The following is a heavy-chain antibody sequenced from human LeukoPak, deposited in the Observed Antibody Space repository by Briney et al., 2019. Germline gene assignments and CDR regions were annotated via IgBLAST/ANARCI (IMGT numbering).Heavy chain of an antibody. Sequence: ASETLSLTCAVYGGSFSGYYWSRIRQPPGKGLEWIGEINHSGSTNYNPSLKSRVTISVDTSKNQFSLKLSSVTAADTAVYYCARGLRLVQYYYYYYMDVWGKGTTVTVSS. D-gene: IGHD6-19*01. CDR1: GGSFSGYY. CDR3: ARGLRLVQYYYYYYMDV. V-gene: IGHV4-34*01. CDR2: INHSGST. J-gene: IGHJ6*03.